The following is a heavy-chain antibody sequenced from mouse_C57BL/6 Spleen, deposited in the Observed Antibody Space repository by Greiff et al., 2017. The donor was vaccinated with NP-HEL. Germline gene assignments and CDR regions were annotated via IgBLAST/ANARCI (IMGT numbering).Heavy chain of an antibody. V-gene: IGHV1-81*01. CDR1: GYTFTSYG. Sequence: QVHVKQSGAELARPGASVKLSCKASGYTFTSYGISWVKQSTGQGLEWIGEIYPRSGNTYYNEKFKGKATLTADKSSSTAYMELRSLTTEDSAVYFCARSGYYGSSYRGYFDYWGQGTTLTVSS. CDR2: IYPRSGNT. J-gene: IGHJ2*01. D-gene: IGHD1-1*01. CDR3: ARSGYYGSSYRGYFDY.